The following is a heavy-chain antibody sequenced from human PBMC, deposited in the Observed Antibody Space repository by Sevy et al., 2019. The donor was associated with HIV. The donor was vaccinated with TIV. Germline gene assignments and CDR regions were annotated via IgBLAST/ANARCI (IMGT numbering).Heavy chain of an antibody. CDR1: GFIFNSYA. Sequence: GGSLRLSCAASGFIFNSYAIHWVRQAPGKGLEWVAVVFMDGTKEFYAESVKGRFTISRDNSKKKVFLQMNSLRDEDTAVYYCVRDHNDSSEYYLIGAYDVWGQGTMVTVSS. CDR2: VFMDGTKE. CDR3: VRDHNDSSEYYLIGAYDV. D-gene: IGHD3-22*01. J-gene: IGHJ3*01. V-gene: IGHV3-33*01.